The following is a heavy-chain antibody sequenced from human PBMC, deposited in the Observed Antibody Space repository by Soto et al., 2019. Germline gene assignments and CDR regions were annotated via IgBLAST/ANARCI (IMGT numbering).Heavy chain of an antibody. V-gene: IGHV4-31*01. D-gene: IGHD2-15*01. Sequence: QVQLQESGPGLVKPSQTLSLTCTVSGGSISSGGYYWSWIRQHPGKGLEWIGYIYYSGATYYNPSLKGQFTISVYTSKNQFSLKLSSVTAADTAVYYCARGGLGYCSGGSCYSAELSRYYYGMDVWGQGTTVTVSS. J-gene: IGHJ6*02. CDR2: IYYSGAT. CDR1: GGSISSGGYY. CDR3: ARGGLGYCSGGSCYSAELSRYYYGMDV.